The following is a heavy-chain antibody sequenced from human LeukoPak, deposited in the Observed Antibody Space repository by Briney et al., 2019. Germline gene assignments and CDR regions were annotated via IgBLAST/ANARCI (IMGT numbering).Heavy chain of an antibody. CDR1: GGSITSGSYY. D-gene: IGHD3-16*02. Sequence: SETLSLTCTVSGGSITSGSYYWSWIRQPAGKGLEWIGRIYTSGSTNYNPSLKSRVTISVDTSKNQFSLKLSSVTAADTAVYYCAREALQNYFDYWGQGTLVTVSS. CDR2: IYTSGST. J-gene: IGHJ4*02. CDR3: AREALQNYFDY. V-gene: IGHV4-61*02.